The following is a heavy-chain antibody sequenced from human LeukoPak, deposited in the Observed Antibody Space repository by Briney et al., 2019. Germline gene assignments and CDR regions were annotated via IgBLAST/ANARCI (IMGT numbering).Heavy chain of an antibody. CDR3: ARESSTVTTMVDAFDI. D-gene: IGHD4-17*01. V-gene: IGHV4-59*01. CDR1: GGSISSYY. CDR2: IYYSGST. J-gene: IGHJ3*02. Sequence: SETLSLTCTASGGSISSYYWSWIRQPPGKGLEWIGYIYYSGSTNYNPSLKSRVTISVDTSKNQFSLKLSSVTAADTAVYYCARESSTVTTMVDAFDIWGQGTMVTVSS.